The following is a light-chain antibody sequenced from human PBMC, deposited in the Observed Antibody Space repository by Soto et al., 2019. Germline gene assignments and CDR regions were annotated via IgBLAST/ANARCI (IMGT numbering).Light chain of an antibody. J-gene: IGLJ2*01. V-gene: IGLV1-44*01. CDR1: SSNIKTNG. CDR3: SSWDYSRNGVI. CDR2: SNS. Sequence: QSVLAQPPSASGTPGQTVTISCSGGSSNIKTNGVSWYQQLPGAAPKHLIYSNSQRPSGAPDRFSGSESGTSASLAISVLQSEDEETYHCSSWDYSRNGVIFGGGTKLTVL.